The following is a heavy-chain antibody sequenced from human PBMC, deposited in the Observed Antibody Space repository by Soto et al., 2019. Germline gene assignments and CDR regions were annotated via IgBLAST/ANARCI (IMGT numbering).Heavy chain of an antibody. CDR2: ISAYNGNT. J-gene: IGHJ4*02. V-gene: IGHV1-18*01. Sequence: QVQLVQSGAEVKKPGASVKVSCKASGFTFTSYGISWVRQAPGQGLEWMGWISAYNGNTNYAQKLQGRVAMTTDTATSTASMELRSLRSDDTAVYYCARARFGELLGDYWGQGTLVTVSS. CDR1: GFTFTSYG. CDR3: ARARFGELLGDY. D-gene: IGHD1-26*01.